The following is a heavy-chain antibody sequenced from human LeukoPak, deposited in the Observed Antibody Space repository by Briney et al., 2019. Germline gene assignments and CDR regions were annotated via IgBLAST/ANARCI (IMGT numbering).Heavy chain of an antibody. V-gene: IGHV4-4*02. D-gene: IGHD6-19*01. CDR2: IYHSGNT. J-gene: IGHJ1*01. CDR3: VANGWYSLEH. Sequence: PSETLSLTCAVSGGSISSTNWWSWVRQPPGKGLEWIGEIYHSGNTNYNPSLKSRGTLSVDKSKNQLSLKVNSVTAADTAVYYCVANGWYSLEHWGQGTLVIVSS. CDR1: GGSISSTNW.